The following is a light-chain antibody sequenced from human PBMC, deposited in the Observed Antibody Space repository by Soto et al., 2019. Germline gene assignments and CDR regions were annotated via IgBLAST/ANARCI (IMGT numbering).Light chain of an antibody. V-gene: IGKV1-39*01. CDR2: ASS. CDR3: QQTYSTPIA. Sequence: DIQMTQSPSSLSASVGDRVTITCRASQTISNTLYWYQQRPGKAPNLLIYASSTLQSGVPPRFSGGGSGTEFTLTISSLQPEDFVTYYCQQTYSTPIAFGQGTRLEIK. CDR1: QTISNT. J-gene: IGKJ5*01.